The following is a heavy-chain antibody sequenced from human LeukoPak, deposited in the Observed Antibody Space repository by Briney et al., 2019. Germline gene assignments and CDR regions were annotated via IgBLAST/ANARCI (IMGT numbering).Heavy chain of an antibody. D-gene: IGHD5-12*01. Sequence: PGGSLRLSCAASGFTFSSYGMHWVRQAPGKGLEWVAVISYDGSNKYYADSVKGRFTISRDNSKNTLYLQMNSLRAEDTAVYYCAKAEWLRLSGYYYYYMDVWGKGTTVTVSS. V-gene: IGHV3-30*18. CDR3: AKAEWLRLSGYYYYYMDV. J-gene: IGHJ6*03. CDR2: ISYDGSNK. CDR1: GFTFSSYG.